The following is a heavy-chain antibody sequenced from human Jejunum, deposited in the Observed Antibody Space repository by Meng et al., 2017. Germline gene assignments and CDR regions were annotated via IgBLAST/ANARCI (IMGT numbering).Heavy chain of an antibody. CDR2: VSSTGFN. Sequence: SETLSLTCAVSGGSLNGYFWSWIRQAPGKGLEWIGEVSSTGFNKFNPSLKSRVTIFVDTSKNQFYLTLNSVTVADTATYYCARGSGFTWGKIPWGHGTLVTVSS. V-gene: IGHV4-34*01. J-gene: IGHJ5*02. CDR1: GGSLNGYF. D-gene: IGHD6-25*01. CDR3: ARGSGFTWGKIP.